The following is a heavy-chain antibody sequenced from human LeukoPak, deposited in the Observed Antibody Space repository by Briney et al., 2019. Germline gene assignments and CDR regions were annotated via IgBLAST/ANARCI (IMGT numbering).Heavy chain of an antibody. CDR3: AREVVPAAISLYYYYYGMDV. CDR2: ISSSSSYI. D-gene: IGHD2-2*02. Sequence: GGSLRLSCAASGFTFSSYSMNWVRQAPGKGLEWVSSISSSSSYIYYADSVKGRFTISRDNAKNSLYLQMNSLRAEDTAVYYCAREVVPAAISLYYYYYGMDVWGQGTTVTVSS. V-gene: IGHV3-21*01. J-gene: IGHJ6*02. CDR1: GFTFSSYS.